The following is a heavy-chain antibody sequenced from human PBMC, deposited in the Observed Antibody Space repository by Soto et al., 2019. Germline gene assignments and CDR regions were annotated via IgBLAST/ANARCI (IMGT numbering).Heavy chain of an antibody. Sequence: QVQLQESGPGLVKPSQTLSLTCTVSGGSISSGGYYWSWIRQHPGKGLEWIGYIYYSGSTYYNPSLKLGCTISVDTSKYQFSLKLSSVTDEDTAVYYCARAAYGAEAFSSLFSPSNNGCDPWGQGTLVTVSS. CDR1: GGSISSGGYY. CDR3: ARAAYGAEAFSSLFSPSNNGCDP. D-gene: IGHD6-13*01. V-gene: IGHV4-31*03. J-gene: IGHJ5*02. CDR2: IYYSGST.